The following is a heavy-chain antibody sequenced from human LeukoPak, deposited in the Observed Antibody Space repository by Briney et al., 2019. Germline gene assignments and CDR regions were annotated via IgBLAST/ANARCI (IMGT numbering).Heavy chain of an antibody. Sequence: PGGSLRLSCAASGFTFSSYAMSWVRQAPGKGLEWVSAISGSGGSTYYADSVKGRFTISRDNSKNTLYLQMNSLRAEDTAVYYCAKDATMVRGVIEYYFDYWGQGTLVTVSS. CDR2: ISGSGGST. CDR1: GFTFSSYA. D-gene: IGHD3-10*01. J-gene: IGHJ4*02. CDR3: AKDATMVRGVIEYYFDY. V-gene: IGHV3-23*01.